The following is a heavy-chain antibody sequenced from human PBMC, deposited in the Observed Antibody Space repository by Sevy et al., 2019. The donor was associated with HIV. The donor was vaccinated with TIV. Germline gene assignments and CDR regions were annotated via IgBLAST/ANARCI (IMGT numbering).Heavy chain of an antibody. CDR1: GGSISSYY. V-gene: IGHV4-59*01. D-gene: IGHD3-10*01. CDR2: IYYSGSA. J-gene: IGHJ5*02. CDR3: ARVKDGSGSYKGWGNWFDP. Sequence: SETLSLTCSVSGGSISSYYWTWIRQSPGKGLEWIGYIYYSGSANYNSSLKSRVTLSVDTSKNHLSLKLSSVTAADTAVYYCARVKDGSGSYKGWGNWFDPWGQGILVTVSS.